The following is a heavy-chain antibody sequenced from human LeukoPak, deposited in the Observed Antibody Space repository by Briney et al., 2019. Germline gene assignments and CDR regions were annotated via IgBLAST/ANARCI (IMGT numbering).Heavy chain of an antibody. CDR1: GGSFSGYY. CDR3: ARRRIMIFGFFPHTGFAP. Sequence: SETLSLTCAVYGGSFSGYYWNWIRQPPGKGLEWIGEINHSGSTDYNPSLKSRVTMSVDTSKNHFSLNLSSVTAADTAVYYCARRRIMIFGFFPHTGFAPWGEGPLVTVPS. J-gene: IGHJ5*02. D-gene: IGHD3/OR15-3a*01. V-gene: IGHV4-34*01. CDR2: INHSGST.